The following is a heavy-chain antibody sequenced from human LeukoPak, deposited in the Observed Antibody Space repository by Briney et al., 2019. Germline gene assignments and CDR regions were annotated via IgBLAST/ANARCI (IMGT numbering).Heavy chain of an antibody. CDR1: GFTVSSNY. CDR3: ARFALWDCSSTSCPDY. V-gene: IGHV3-53*01. D-gene: IGHD2-2*01. J-gene: IGHJ4*01. Sequence: GGSLRLSCAASGFTVSSNYMSWVRQAPGKGLEWVSVIYSGGSTYYADSMKGRFTISRDNSKNTLYLQMNSLRAEDTAVYYCARFALWDCSSTSCPDYWGQGTLVTVSS. CDR2: IYSGGST.